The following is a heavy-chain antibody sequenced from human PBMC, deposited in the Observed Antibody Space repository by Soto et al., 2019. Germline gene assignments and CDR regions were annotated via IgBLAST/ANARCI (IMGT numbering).Heavy chain of an antibody. Sequence: QLQLQESGSGLVKPSQTLSLTCAVSGASISSGGYSWSWLRQPPGKGLEWIGYMYQSERTYYNSSIKSRFTISVDRSKNQFSLQLSSVTAAATAMYYCARARDCSGGSCYSDYWGQGILVTVSS. J-gene: IGHJ4*02. CDR1: GASISSGGYS. CDR3: ARARDCSGGSCYSDY. V-gene: IGHV4-30-2*01. CDR2: MYQSERT. D-gene: IGHD2-15*01.